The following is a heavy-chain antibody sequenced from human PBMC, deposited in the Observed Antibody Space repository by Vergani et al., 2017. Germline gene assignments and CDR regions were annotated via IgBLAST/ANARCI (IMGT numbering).Heavy chain of an antibody. CDR3: ASLGESGSSVDY. D-gene: IGHD3-10*01. CDR1: GGSISSSSYY. Sequence: QLQLQESGPGLVKPSETLSLTCTVSGGSISSSSYYWGWIRQPPGKGLEWIGSIYYSGSTYYNPSLKSRVTISVDTSKNQFSLRLNSVTAADTAVYYCASLGESGSSVDYWGRGTLVTVSS. V-gene: IGHV4-39*01. J-gene: IGHJ4*02. CDR2: IYYSGST.